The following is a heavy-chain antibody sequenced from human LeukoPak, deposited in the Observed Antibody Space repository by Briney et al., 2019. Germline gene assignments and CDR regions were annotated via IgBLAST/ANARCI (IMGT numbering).Heavy chain of an antibody. D-gene: IGHD2-21*01. J-gene: IGHJ5*01. Sequence: GGSLRLSCLASGFSFGNYAMSWVRQAPAKGLQWVSQISGTGGATWYAGFARDRFTISRDNSKKTLYLQMSGLRVEDTDMYYCVKDPRDTYGTNWFVSWGQGTLLIVSS. CDR3: VKDPRDTYGTNWFVS. CDR2: ISGTGGAT. V-gene: IGHV3-23*01. CDR1: GFSFGNYA.